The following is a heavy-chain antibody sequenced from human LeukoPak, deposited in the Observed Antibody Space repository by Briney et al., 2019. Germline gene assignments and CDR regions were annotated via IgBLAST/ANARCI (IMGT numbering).Heavy chain of an antibody. Sequence: QPGGSLRLSCAASGFTFSNYWIHWVRQAPGKGLVWVSRVNNDGSGTIYADSVKGRFTISRDNAKNTVYLQMNSLRAEDTAVYYCARGGISVANSFDSRGQGTLVTVSS. V-gene: IGHV3-74*01. CDR1: GFTFSNYW. J-gene: IGHJ4*02. CDR2: VNNDGSGT. D-gene: IGHD6-19*01. CDR3: ARGGISVANSFDS.